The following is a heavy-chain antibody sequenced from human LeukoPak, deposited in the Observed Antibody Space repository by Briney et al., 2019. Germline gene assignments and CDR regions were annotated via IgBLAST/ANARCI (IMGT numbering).Heavy chain of an antibody. V-gene: IGHV3-7*01. CDR2: IKQDGSEK. Sequence: GGSLRLSCAASGFTFSSYWMSWVRQAPGKGLEWVANIKQDGSEKYYVDSVKGRFTISRDNAKNPLYLQMNSLRAEDTAVYYCAREPRYYDSSGYYGSWFDPWGQGTLVTVSS. CDR1: GFTFSSYW. J-gene: IGHJ5*02. D-gene: IGHD3-22*01. CDR3: AREPRYYDSSGYYGSWFDP.